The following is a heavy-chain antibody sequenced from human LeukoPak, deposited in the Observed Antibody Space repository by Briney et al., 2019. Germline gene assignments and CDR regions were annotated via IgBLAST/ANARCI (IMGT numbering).Heavy chain of an antibody. Sequence: GRSLRLSCAASGFTFSSYGMHWVRQAPGKGLEWVAVIWYDGSNKYYADSVKGRFTISRDNSKNTLYLQMNSLRAEDTAVYYCARDRSSGYGDYDSRYWGQGTLVTVSS. CDR2: IWYDGSNK. CDR3: ARDRSSGYGDYDSRY. J-gene: IGHJ4*02. CDR1: GFTFSSYG. V-gene: IGHV3-33*01. D-gene: IGHD4-17*01.